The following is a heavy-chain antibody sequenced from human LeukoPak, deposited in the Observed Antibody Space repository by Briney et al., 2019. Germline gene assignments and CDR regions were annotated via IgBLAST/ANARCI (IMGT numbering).Heavy chain of an antibody. Sequence: PGGSLRLSCAASGFSFSSYTMNWVRQVPGKGLEWVSSISLGSTYIFYADSVRGRFTISRDNAKNSLYLQMNSLRAEDTAVYYCAKDRADTDDYCYFDYWGQGTLVTVSS. CDR2: ISLGSTYI. D-gene: IGHD5-18*01. J-gene: IGHJ4*02. CDR3: AKDRADTDDYCYFDY. V-gene: IGHV3-21*04. CDR1: GFSFSSYT.